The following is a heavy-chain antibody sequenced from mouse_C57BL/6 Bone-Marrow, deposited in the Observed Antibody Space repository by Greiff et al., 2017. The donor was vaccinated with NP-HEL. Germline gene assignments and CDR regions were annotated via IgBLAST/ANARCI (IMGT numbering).Heavy chain of an antibody. CDR1: GFTFSDYY. Sequence: EVNVVESEGGLVQPGSSMKLSCTASGFTFSDYYMAWVRQVPEKGLEWVANINYDGSSTYYLDSLKSRFIISRDNAKNILYLQMSSLKSEDTATYYCAREAYYDYDYFDYWGQGTTLTVSS. CDR2: INYDGSST. V-gene: IGHV5-16*01. CDR3: AREAYYDYDYFDY. J-gene: IGHJ2*01. D-gene: IGHD2-4*01.